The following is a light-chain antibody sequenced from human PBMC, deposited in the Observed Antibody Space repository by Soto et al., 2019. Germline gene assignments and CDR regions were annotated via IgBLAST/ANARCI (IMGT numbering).Light chain of an antibody. CDR2: DAS. J-gene: IGKJ1*01. CDR3: QQYDTYWT. V-gene: IGKV1-5*01. Sequence: DIQMTQSPSTLSASVGDRVTITCRASQSISSWLAWYQQKPGKAPKLLIYDASSLESGVPSRFSGSSSGTEFTLTISSLQPDDIATYYCQQYDTYWTFGQGTKVDIK. CDR1: QSISSW.